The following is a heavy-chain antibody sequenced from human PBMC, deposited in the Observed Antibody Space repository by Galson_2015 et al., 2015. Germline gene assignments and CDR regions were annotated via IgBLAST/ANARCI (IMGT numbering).Heavy chain of an antibody. Sequence: SLRLSCAASGFSFSDYAMNWVRQSPGKGLEWVSTITSSGNRIYYADSVKGRFTGSRDNSKNTLYLHMNSLRAEDTAVYFCAKVFSGYYYFDYWGQGTLVTVSS. J-gene: IGHJ4*02. CDR1: GFSFSDYA. D-gene: IGHD5-12*01. CDR2: ITSSGNRI. V-gene: IGHV3-23*01. CDR3: AKVFSGYYYFDY.